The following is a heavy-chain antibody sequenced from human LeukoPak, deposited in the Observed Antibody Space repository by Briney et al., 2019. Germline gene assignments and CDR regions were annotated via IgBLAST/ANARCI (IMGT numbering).Heavy chain of an antibody. V-gene: IGHV4-4*07. CDR2: MYTSGNT. J-gene: IGHJ6*02. D-gene: IGHD3-16*01. CDR1: GGSISSYF. Sequence: SETLSLTCTVSGGSISSYFCIWIRQPAGRGLEWIGHMYTSGNTNYNPSLKSRVTMSVDTSKSQFSLELRSVTAADTAVYYCARARWSYGAPLPDFYQYGMDVWGQGTTVTVSS. CDR3: ARARWSYGAPLPDFYQYGMDV.